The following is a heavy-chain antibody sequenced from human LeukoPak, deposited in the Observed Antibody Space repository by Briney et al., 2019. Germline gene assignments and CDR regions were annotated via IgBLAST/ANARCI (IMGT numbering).Heavy chain of an antibody. CDR2: IYYSGST. CDR3: TRESKEQDYVWGSYRYYYMDV. J-gene: IGHJ6*03. Sequence: PSETLSLTCTVSGGSISSYNWSWVRQPPGKGLEWVGYIYYSGSTNYNPSPKSRVTISVDTSTNQFSLQLTSVPAANTALYNCTRESKEQDYVWGSYRYYYMDVWGKGTTLTVSS. V-gene: IGHV4-59*01. CDR1: GGSISSYN. D-gene: IGHD3-16*02.